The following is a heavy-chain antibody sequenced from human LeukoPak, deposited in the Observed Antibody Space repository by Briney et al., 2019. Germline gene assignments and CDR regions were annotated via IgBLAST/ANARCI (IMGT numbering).Heavy chain of an antibody. CDR2: ISGGGTST. D-gene: IGHD6-19*01. Sequence: GGSLRLSCAASGFTFSSYAMSWVRQAPGKGLEWVSVISGGGTSTYYADSVKGRFTISKDNSRNTLYLQMNSLRAEDTAVHYCAKTFIAVANPIDYWGQGTLVIISS. V-gene: IGHV3-23*01. J-gene: IGHJ4*02. CDR3: AKTFIAVANPIDY. CDR1: GFTFSSYA.